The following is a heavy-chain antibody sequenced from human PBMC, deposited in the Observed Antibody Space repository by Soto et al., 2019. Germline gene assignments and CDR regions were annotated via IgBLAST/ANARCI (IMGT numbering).Heavy chain of an antibody. CDR1: GGSISSGDYY. CDR3: ARETLLYGSGSYYRFDY. Sequence: QVQLQKSGPGLVKPSQTLSLTCTVSGGSISSGDYYWSWIRQPPGKGLEWIGYIYYSGSTYYNPSLKSRVTISVDTSKNQFSLKLSSVTAADTAVYYCARETLLYGSGSYYRFDYWGQGTLVTVSS. V-gene: IGHV4-30-4*01. J-gene: IGHJ4*02. CDR2: IYYSGST. D-gene: IGHD3-10*01.